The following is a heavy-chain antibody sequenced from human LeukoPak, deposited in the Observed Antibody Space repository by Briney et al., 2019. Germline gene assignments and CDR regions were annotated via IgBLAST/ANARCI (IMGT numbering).Heavy chain of an antibody. V-gene: IGHV4-34*01. CDR3: ARGGRAMVRGVISSYFDY. CDR2: INHSGST. D-gene: IGHD3-10*01. J-gene: IGHJ4*02. CDR1: GGSFIGYY. Sequence: SGTLSLTCAVYGGSFIGYYWSWIRQPPGKGREWIGEINHSGSTNYNPSLKSQVTISVDTSKNQFSLKLSSVTAADTAVYYCARGGRAMVRGVISSYFDYWGQGTLVTVSS.